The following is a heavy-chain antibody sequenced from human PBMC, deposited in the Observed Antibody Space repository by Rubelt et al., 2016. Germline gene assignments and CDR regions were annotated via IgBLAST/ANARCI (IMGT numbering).Heavy chain of an antibody. CDR3: AGDRGDSTGRIDC. Sequence: QVQLQESGPGLVKPSQTLSLTCTVSGVSMSTGGPYWSWIRQHPGKGLEWIGYIYYTGTTYYNPSLKSRVSISVDTSKNQLSLNLSSVTAADTAVYYCAGDRGDSTGRIDCWGQGTLVSVSS. J-gene: IGHJ4*02. V-gene: IGHV4-31*03. CDR2: IYYTGTT. D-gene: IGHD3-22*01. CDR1: GVSMSTGGPY.